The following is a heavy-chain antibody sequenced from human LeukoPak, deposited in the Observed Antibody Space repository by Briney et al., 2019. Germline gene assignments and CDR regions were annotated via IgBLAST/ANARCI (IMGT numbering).Heavy chain of an antibody. Sequence: GGSLRLSCAASGFTFSSYTMHWVRQAPGKGLEWVSGISGSGGNTYYADSVKGRFTISRDNSKNALYVQMNSLRAEDTAVYYCAKYFGFGELFYFDYWGQGTLVTVSS. V-gene: IGHV3-23*01. CDR3: AKYFGFGELFYFDY. D-gene: IGHD3-10*01. CDR2: ISGSGGNT. CDR1: GFTFSSYT. J-gene: IGHJ4*02.